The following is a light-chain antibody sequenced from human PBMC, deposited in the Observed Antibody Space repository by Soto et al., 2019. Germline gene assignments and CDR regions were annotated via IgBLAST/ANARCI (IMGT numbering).Light chain of an antibody. Sequence: ALTQPASVSGSPGQSITISCAGSNSDVGAYNYVSWYQQHPGQAPKLIIFDVSNRTSGVSDRFSACKSGNTASLTISGIHAEDEDDYYCSSFKTSTTLVFGGGTKLTV. CDR1: NSDVGAYNY. CDR2: DVS. V-gene: IGLV2-14*03. J-gene: IGLJ3*02. CDR3: SSFKTSTTLV.